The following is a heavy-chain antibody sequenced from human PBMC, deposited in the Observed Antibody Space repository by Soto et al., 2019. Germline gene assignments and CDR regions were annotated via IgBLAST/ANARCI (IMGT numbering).Heavy chain of an antibody. CDR1: GYTFTGYY. V-gene: IGHV1-2*04. CDR2: INPNSGGT. J-gene: IGHJ6*02. Sequence: ASVKVSCKASGYTFTGYYMHWVRQAPGQGLEWMGWINPNSGGTNYAQKFQGWVTMTRDTSISTAYMEMSRLRSDDTAVYYCARAGYYSRTACLMDYAEGLEDWGQGTMVTVSS. D-gene: IGHD2-2*01. CDR3: ARAGYYSRTACLMDYAEGLED.